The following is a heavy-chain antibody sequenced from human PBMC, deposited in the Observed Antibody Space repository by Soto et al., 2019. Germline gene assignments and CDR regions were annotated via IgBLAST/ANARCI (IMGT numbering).Heavy chain of an antibody. CDR2: IYHSGST. CDR1: SGSISSSNW. D-gene: IGHD6-6*01. J-gene: IGHJ4*02. CDR3: AGSNSSSRLNFDY. V-gene: IGHV4-4*02. Sequence: QVQLHESGPGLVKPSGTLSLTCAVSSGSISSSNWWSWVRQPPGKGLEWIGEIYHSGSTNYNPSLKSRVTISVDKSKNQFSLKLSSVTAADTAVYYCAGSNSSSRLNFDYWGQGTLVTVSS.